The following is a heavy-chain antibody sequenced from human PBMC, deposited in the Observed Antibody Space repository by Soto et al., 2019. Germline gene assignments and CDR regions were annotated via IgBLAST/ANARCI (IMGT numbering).Heavy chain of an antibody. D-gene: IGHD3-3*01. J-gene: IGHJ4*02. V-gene: IGHV3-48*04. CDR1: GFTFNTYG. CDR3: AIVPIWWSGPDY. CDR2: ISPSSSAI. Sequence: PGGSLRLSCAASGFTFNTYGMDWVRQAPGKGLEWLSYISPSSSAIYYADSVKGRFTVSRDNAKNTLYLQMNSLRAEDTAVYYCAIVPIWWSGPDYWCQGTRVTVSS.